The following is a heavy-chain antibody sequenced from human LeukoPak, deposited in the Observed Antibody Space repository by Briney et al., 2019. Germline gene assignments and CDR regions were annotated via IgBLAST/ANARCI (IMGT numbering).Heavy chain of an antibody. D-gene: IGHD3-10*01. Sequence: SETLSLTCTVSGGSISSSSYYWGWIRQPPGKGLEWIGSIYYSGSTYYNPSLKSRVTISVDTSKNQFSLKLSSVTAADTAVYYCARGVLWFGEAGLYYFDYWGQGTLVTVSS. V-gene: IGHV4-39*07. J-gene: IGHJ4*02. CDR3: ARGVLWFGEAGLYYFDY. CDR1: GGSISSSSYY. CDR2: IYYSGST.